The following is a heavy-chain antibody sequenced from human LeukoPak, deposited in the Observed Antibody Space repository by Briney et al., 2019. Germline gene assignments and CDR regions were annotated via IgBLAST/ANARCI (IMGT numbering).Heavy chain of an antibody. CDR2: IKQDGSEK. CDR1: GFTFSSYW. V-gene: IGHV3-7*03. D-gene: IGHD2-21*02. Sequence: PGGSLRPSCAASGFTFSSYWMSWVRQAPGKGLEWVANIKQDGSEKYYVDSVKGRFTISRDNAKNSQYLQMNSLRVEDTALYYCARAQTYGDSRLLLDYWGQGTLVTASS. J-gene: IGHJ4*02. CDR3: ARAQTYGDSRLLLDY.